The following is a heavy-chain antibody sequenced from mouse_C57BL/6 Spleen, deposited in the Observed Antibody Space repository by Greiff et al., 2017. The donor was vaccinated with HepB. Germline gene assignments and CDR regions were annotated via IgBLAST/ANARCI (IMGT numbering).Heavy chain of an antibody. J-gene: IGHJ3*01. CDR3: AREYYGSSSTWFAY. CDR2: IRDGGSYT. D-gene: IGHD1-1*01. V-gene: IGHV5-4*01. CDR1: GFTFSSYA. Sequence: EVQGGEPGGGLVKPGGSLKLSCAASGFTFSSYAMSWVRQTPEKRLEWVATIRDGGSYTYYPDNVKGRFTISRDNAKNNLYLQMSHLKSEDTAMYYCAREYYGSSSTWFAYWGQGTLVTVSA.